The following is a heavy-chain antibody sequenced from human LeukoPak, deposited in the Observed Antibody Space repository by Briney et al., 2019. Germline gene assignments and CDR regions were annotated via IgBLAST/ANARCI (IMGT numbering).Heavy chain of an antibody. V-gene: IGHV3-15*01. CDR2: IKSNIDGGTT. CDR3: SSYKGDV. Sequence: PGGSLRLSCAASGFTLSNAWMSWVRQAPGKGLEWFGRIKSNIDGGTTDYAAPVKGRFTISRDDSKNTLYLQMNSLKTEDTAVYYCSSYKGDVWGKGTTVTVSS. CDR1: GFTLSNAW. D-gene: IGHD3-10*01. J-gene: IGHJ6*04.